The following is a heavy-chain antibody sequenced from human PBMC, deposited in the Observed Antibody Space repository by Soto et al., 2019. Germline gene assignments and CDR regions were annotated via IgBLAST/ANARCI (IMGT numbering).Heavy chain of an antibody. CDR3: ARGGSLYWYFDL. D-gene: IGHD1-26*01. Sequence: ASVKVSCKASGYTFTSYAMHWVRQAPGQRLERMGWINAGNGNTKYSQKCQGRVTITRDTSASTAYMELSSLRSEDTAVYYCARGGSLYWYFDLWGRGTLVTVSS. CDR1: GYTFTSYA. V-gene: IGHV1-3*01. CDR2: INAGNGNT. J-gene: IGHJ2*01.